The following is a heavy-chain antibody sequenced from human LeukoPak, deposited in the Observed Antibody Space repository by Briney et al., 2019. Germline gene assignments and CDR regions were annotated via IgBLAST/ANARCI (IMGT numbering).Heavy chain of an antibody. V-gene: IGHV3-23*01. Sequence: GGSLRLSCAASGFTFSSYAMSWVRQAPGKGLEWVSAISGSGGSTYYADSVKGRFTISRDNSKNTLYLQMNSLRAEDTAVYYCAKGPGDDFWSGYHSFNWFDPWGQGTLVTVSS. CDR3: AKGPGDDFWSGYHSFNWFDP. CDR2: ISGSGGST. D-gene: IGHD3-3*01. J-gene: IGHJ5*02. CDR1: GFTFSSYA.